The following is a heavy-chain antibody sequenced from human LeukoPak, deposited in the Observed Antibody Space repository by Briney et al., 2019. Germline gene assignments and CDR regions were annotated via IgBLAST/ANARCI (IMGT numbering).Heavy chain of an antibody. CDR3: ARGRYSGTTYYFDY. CDR2: IKLDGSEK. J-gene: IGHJ4*02. D-gene: IGHD5-12*01. CDR1: GFSFGKYW. V-gene: IGHV3-7*03. Sequence: GGSLRLSCVASGFSFGKYWMSWVRQAPGKGLEWVANIKLDGSEKNYVDSVKGRFTISRDNTKNSLYLQMNSLRVEDTAMYYCARGRYSGTTYYFDYWGQGTLVTVSS.